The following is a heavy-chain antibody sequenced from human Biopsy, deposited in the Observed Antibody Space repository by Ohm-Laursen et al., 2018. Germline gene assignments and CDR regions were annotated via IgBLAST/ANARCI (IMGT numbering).Heavy chain of an antibody. J-gene: IGHJ2*01. D-gene: IGHD5-24*01. V-gene: IGHV4-59*12. CDR1: GGSLNSYY. CDR3: ASAGYNPDWNFDL. CDR2: IYFTGRT. Sequence: SETLSLTCAVSGGSLNSYYWSWIRQPPGKALEWIGYIYFTGRTSYNPSLKSQVTMSVNTSKKQFSLRLSSVTAADTAVYYCASAGYNPDWNFDLWGRGTRVTVSS.